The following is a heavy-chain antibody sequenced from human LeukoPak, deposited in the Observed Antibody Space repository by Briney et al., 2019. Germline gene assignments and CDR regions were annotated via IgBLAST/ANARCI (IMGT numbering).Heavy chain of an antibody. J-gene: IGHJ4*02. CDR1: GFTFSSYG. CDR2: IWYDGSNK. Sequence: GGSLRLSCAASGFTFSSYGMHWVRQAPGKGLEGVAVIWYDGSNKYYADSVKGRFTISRDNSKNTLYLQMNSLRAEDTAVYYCARDHRYSSSWSLYWGQGTLVTVSS. D-gene: IGHD6-13*01. V-gene: IGHV3-33*01. CDR3: ARDHRYSSSWSLY.